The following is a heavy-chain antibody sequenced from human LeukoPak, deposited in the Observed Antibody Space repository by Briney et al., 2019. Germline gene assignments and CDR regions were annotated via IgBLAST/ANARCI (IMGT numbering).Heavy chain of an antibody. CDR3: ARDVGTLTYSNWFDP. D-gene: IGHD1-1*01. CDR2: ISWNSGSI. Sequence: GGSLRLSCAASGFTFDDYAMHWVRQAPGKGLEWVSGISWNSGSIGYADSVKGRFTISRDNAKNSLYLQMNSLRAEDTAVYYCARDVGTLTYSNWFDPWGQGTLVTVSS. J-gene: IGHJ5*02. V-gene: IGHV3-9*01. CDR1: GFTFDDYA.